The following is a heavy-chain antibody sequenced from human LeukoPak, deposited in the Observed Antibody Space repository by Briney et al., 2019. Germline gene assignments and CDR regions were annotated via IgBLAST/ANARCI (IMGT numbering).Heavy chain of an antibody. J-gene: IGHJ4*02. D-gene: IGHD3-16*01. CDR3: ATGALMTNFDY. V-gene: IGHV4-4*07. CDR1: GGSISSYY. Sequence: PSETLSLTCTVSGGSISSYYWSWIRQPAGKGLEWIGRIYTSGGTNYNPSLKSRVTISVDTSKNQFSLKLSSVTAADTAVYYCATGALMTNFDYWGQGTLVTVSS. CDR2: IYTSGGT.